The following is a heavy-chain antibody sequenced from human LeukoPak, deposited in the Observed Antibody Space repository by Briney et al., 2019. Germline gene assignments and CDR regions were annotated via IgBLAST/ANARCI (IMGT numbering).Heavy chain of an antibody. V-gene: IGHV3-48*01. D-gene: IGHD4/OR15-4a*01. J-gene: IGHJ5*02. Sequence: PGGSLRLSCTASGFIFDNYGMNWVRQAPGKGLEWISYIKGRSDTIHYADSVKGRFTISRDNAKNTLSLQMTSLRAEDTAIYYCVGGQGAHDNWFDPWGQGTLVTVAS. CDR3: VGGQGAHDNWFDP. CDR2: IKGRSDTI. CDR1: GFIFDNYG.